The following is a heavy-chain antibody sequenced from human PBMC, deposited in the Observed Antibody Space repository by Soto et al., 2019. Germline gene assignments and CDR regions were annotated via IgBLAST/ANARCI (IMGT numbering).Heavy chain of an antibody. V-gene: IGHV3-23*01. CDR3: AKSWGYEYLPYY. CDR2: ISGSGGGT. D-gene: IGHD2-2*01. J-gene: IGHJ4*02. Sequence: GGSLRLSCAASGFTFSTYAMSWVRQAPGQGLEWVSGISGSGGGTFYADSLKGRFTISRDSSKSTLYLQMNSLRAEDTAIYYCAKSWGYEYLPYYWGQGTLVPVSA. CDR1: GFTFSTYA.